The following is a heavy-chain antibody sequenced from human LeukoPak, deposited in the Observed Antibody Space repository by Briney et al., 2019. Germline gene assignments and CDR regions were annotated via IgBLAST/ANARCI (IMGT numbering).Heavy chain of an antibody. CDR3: ARGVAAAGSRSWFDP. CDR2: IYHSGST. D-gene: IGHD6-13*01. V-gene: IGHV4-38-2*01. CDR1: GYSISSGYY. Sequence: SETLSLTCAVSGYSISSGYYWGWIRQPPGKGLEWIGSIYHSGSTYYNPSLKSRVTISVDTSKNQFSLKLSSVTAADTAVYYCARGVAAAGSRSWFDPWGQGTLVTVSS. J-gene: IGHJ5*02.